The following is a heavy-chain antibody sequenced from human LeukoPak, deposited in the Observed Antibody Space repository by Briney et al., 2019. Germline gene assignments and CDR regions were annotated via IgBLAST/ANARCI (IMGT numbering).Heavy chain of an antibody. D-gene: IGHD6-19*01. CDR3: ARGPGGSSGWYWDY. CDR1: GGSFSGYY. CDR2: INHSGST. V-gene: IGHV4-34*01. J-gene: IGHJ4*02. Sequence: SETLSLTCAVYGGSFSGYYWSWIRQPPGKGLEWIGEINHSGSTNYNPSLKSRVTISVDTSKNQFSLKLSSVTAADTAVYYCARGPGGSSGWYWDYWGQGTLVTVSS.